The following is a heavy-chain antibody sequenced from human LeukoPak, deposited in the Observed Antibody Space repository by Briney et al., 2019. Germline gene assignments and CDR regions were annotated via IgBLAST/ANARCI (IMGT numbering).Heavy chain of an antibody. CDR2: IIPIFGTA. CDR3: ARCYDSSGYYYFYY. CDR1: GGTFNNNA. Sequence: ASVKVSCKASGGTFNNNAITWVRQAPGQGFEWMGGIIPIFGTANHAQKFQGRVTITADKSTSTAYMELSSLRSEDTAVYYCARCYDSSGYYYFYYWGQGTLVTVSS. D-gene: IGHD3-22*01. J-gene: IGHJ4*02. V-gene: IGHV1-69*06.